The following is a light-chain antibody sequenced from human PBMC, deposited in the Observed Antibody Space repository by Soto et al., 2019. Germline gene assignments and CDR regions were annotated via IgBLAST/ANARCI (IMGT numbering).Light chain of an antibody. J-gene: IGLJ1*01. CDR3: CSYVGATTYV. CDR1: SSDVGAYTL. Sequence: QSALTQPASVSGSPGQSITISCTGTSSDVGAYTLVSWYQQYPGKAPRLIIYEVSKRPSGIPNRFSASKSDNTASLTISGLRAEDEALYHRCSYVGATTYVFGSGTKLTVL. V-gene: IGLV2-23*02. CDR2: EVS.